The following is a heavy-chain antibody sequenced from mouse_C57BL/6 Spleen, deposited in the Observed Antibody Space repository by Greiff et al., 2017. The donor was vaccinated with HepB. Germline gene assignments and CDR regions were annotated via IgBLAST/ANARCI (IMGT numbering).Heavy chain of an antibody. CDR1: GYTFTSYG. J-gene: IGHJ3*01. CDR3: ARLRDGYPFAY. V-gene: IGHV1-81*01. Sequence: QVHVKQSGAELARPGASVKLSCKASGYTFTSYGISWVKQRTGQGLEWIGEIYPRSGNTYYNEKFKGKATLTADKSSSTAYMELRSLTSEDSAVYFCARLRDGYPFAYWGQGTLVTVSA. CDR2: IYPRSGNT. D-gene: IGHD2-3*01.